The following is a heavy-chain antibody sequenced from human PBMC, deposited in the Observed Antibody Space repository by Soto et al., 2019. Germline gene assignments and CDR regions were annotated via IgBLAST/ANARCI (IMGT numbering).Heavy chain of an antibody. CDR2: ISDGGERT. CDR3: ARDRSTDFGLDV. D-gene: IGHD3-3*01. CDR1: GFTFSDYV. J-gene: IGHJ6*02. V-gene: IGHV3-23*01. Sequence: EVQLLESGGDLVQPGGSLRLSCVASGFTFSDYVMSWVLQVPGKGLEWVSSISDGGERTDYRDSVRGRFTLSRDNARFRLHLRMNSLSVDDTAIFLCARDRSTDFGLDVWGQGTTVTVSS.